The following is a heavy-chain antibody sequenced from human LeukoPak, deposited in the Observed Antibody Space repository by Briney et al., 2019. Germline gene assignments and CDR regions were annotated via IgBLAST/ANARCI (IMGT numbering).Heavy chain of an antibody. CDR1: GGSISTSNYY. CDR3: ARDPIEDYYDSSGYRAPWYFDY. Sequence: PSETLSLTCTVSGGSISTSNYYWGWIRQPPGKGLEWIGNIFYSGSTYYSPSLRSRVTISLDTSRNQFSLKLNSVTAADTAVYYCARDPIEDYYDSSGYRAPWYFDYWGQGTLVTVSS. V-gene: IGHV4-39*07. CDR2: IFYSGST. D-gene: IGHD3-22*01. J-gene: IGHJ4*02.